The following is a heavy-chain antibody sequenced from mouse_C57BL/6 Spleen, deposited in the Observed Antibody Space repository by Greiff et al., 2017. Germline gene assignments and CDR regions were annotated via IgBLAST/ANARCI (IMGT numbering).Heavy chain of an antibody. CDR3: ARGDFDV. J-gene: IGHJ1*03. Sequence: DVQLQESGPVLVKPGASVKMSCKASGYTFTDYYMNWVKQSHGKSLEWFGVINPYNGGTSYNQKFKGKATLTVDKSSSTAYMELNSLTSEDSAVYYCARGDFDVWGTGTTVTVSS. V-gene: IGHV1-19*01. CDR1: GYTFTDYY. CDR2: INPYNGGT.